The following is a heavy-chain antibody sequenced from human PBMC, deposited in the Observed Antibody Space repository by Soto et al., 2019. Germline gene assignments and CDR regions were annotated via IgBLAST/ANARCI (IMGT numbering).Heavy chain of an antibody. CDR3: ARQWLGSPPDPFDV. D-gene: IGHD6-19*01. Sequence: QVQLVESGGGVVQPGRSLRLSCAASGFTFSSYAMHWVRHAPGKGLEWVACISYDGSNKYYADSVKGRFAISRDNSRNTLSLQMNVLGAADTAVYYCARQWLGSPPDPFDVWGQGTMLTVSS. CDR2: ISYDGSNK. J-gene: IGHJ3*01. CDR1: GFTFSSYA. V-gene: IGHV3-30*09.